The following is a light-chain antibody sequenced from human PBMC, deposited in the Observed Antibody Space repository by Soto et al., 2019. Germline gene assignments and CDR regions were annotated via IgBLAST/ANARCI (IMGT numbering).Light chain of an antibody. J-gene: IGKJ5*01. V-gene: IGKV1-39*01. CDR1: QTITTS. Sequence: DIKMTPSPSSLSASVGAGVTLTCLTSQTITTSLNWYRQKPGKAPDLLIYAASSLQSGIPSRFGGRGSGTDFTLTITGLQPEDFATYYCQQNYSLPITFGQVTRLEIK. CDR3: QQNYSLPIT. CDR2: AAS.